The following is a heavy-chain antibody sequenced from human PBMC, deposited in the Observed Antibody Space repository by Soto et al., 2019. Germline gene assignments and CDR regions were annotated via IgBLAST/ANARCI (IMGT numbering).Heavy chain of an antibody. J-gene: IGHJ5*02. D-gene: IGHD3-10*01. CDR2: IYYSGST. CDR3: ARVPKTPVRGVANGWFAP. V-gene: IGHV4-59*01. Sequence: PSETLSLTCTVSGCCISSYYWSWIRQPPGKGLEWIGYIYYSGSTNYNPSLKSRVTISVDTSKNQFSLKLSSVTAADTAVYYCARVPKTPVRGVANGWFAPWGQGTLVPVSS. CDR1: GCCISSYY.